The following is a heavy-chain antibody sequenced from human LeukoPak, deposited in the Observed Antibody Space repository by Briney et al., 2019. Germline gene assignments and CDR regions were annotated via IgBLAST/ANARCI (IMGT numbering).Heavy chain of an antibody. J-gene: IGHJ4*02. V-gene: IGHV1-2*02. D-gene: IGHD1-26*01. Sequence: ASVKVSCKASGYTFTSYYIHWVRQAPGQGLECMGWIDPTSGGASYAPNFQGRVTMTRDTSITTAYMELSGLRSDDTAVYYCARDVSGTYDYWGQGTLVTVSS. CDR2: IDPTSGGA. CDR3: ARDVSGTYDY. CDR1: GYTFTSYY.